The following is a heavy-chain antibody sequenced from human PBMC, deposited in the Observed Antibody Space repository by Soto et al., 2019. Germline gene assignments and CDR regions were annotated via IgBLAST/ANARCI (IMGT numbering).Heavy chain of an antibody. CDR2: MNPNSGNT. Sequence: ASVKVSCKASGYTFTSYDINWVRQATGQGLEWMGWMNPNSGNTGYAQKFQGRVTMTRNTSISTAYMELSSLRSEDTAVYYCARGDYDSSGYHQLLSYWGEGTLVTVSS. D-gene: IGHD3-22*01. CDR1: GYTFTSYD. V-gene: IGHV1-8*01. J-gene: IGHJ4*02. CDR3: ARGDYDSSGYHQLLSY.